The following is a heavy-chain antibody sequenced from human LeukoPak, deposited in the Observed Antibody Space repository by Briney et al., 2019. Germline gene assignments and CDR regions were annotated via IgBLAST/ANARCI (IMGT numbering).Heavy chain of an antibody. CDR3: ARGIGHYYYYMDV. CDR2: IYTSGGT. Sequence: PSETLSLTCTVSGGSISSGTYYWSWIRQPAGKGLEWIGRIYTSGGTNYNPSLKSRVSILVDTSKKQFSLKLSSVTAADTAVYYCARGIGHYYYYMDVWGTGTTVTVSS. CDR1: GGSISSGTYY. J-gene: IGHJ6*03. D-gene: IGHD3-16*02. V-gene: IGHV4-61*02.